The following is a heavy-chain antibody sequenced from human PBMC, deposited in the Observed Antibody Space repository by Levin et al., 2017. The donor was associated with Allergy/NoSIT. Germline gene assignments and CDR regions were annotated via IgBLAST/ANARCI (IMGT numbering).Heavy chain of an antibody. CDR3: ARDSSSWYYGWFDP. CDR1: GYSISSGYY. CDR2: IYHSGST. J-gene: IGHJ5*02. D-gene: IGHD6-13*01. V-gene: IGHV4-38-2*02. Sequence: SETLSLTCAVSGYSISSGYYWGWIRQPPGKGLEWIGSIYHSGSTYYNPSLKSRVTISVDTSKNQFSLKLSSVTAADTAVYYCARDSSSWYYGWFDPWGQGTLVTVSS.